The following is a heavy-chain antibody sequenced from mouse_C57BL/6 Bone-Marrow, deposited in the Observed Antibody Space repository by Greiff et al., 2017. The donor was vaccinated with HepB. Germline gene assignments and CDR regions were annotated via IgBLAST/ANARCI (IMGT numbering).Heavy chain of an antibody. Sequence: VHLVESGAELARPGASVKLSCKASGYTFTSYGISWVKQRTGQGLEWIGEIYPRSGNTYYNEKFKGKATLTADKSSSTAYMELRSLTSEDSAVYFCARGGAYWGQGTLVTVSA. V-gene: IGHV1-81*01. CDR2: IYPRSGNT. J-gene: IGHJ3*01. CDR1: GYTFTSYG. CDR3: ARGGAY.